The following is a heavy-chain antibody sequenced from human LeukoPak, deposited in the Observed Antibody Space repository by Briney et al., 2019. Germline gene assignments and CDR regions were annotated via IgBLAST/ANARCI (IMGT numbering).Heavy chain of an antibody. D-gene: IGHD6-19*01. CDR2: ISYDGSNR. V-gene: IGHV3-30*03. CDR3: ARGVRYSSGWYGYYYYMDV. CDR1: GFTFSSYG. Sequence: SGGSLRLSCAASGFTFSSYGMHWVRQAPGKGLEWVAVISYDGSNRYYADSVKGRFTISRDTSKNTLYLQMNSLRAEDTAVYYCARGVRYSSGWYGYYYYMDVWGKGTTVTISS. J-gene: IGHJ6*03.